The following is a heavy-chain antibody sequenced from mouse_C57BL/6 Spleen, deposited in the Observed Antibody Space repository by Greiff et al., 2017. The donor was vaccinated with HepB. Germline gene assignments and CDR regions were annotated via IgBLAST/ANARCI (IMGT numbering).Heavy chain of an antibody. CDR3: ARGTYYGSPWFAY. D-gene: IGHD1-1*01. CDR1: GYAFSSYW. J-gene: IGHJ3*01. Sequence: VQLQQSGAELVKPGASVKISCKASGYAFSSYWMNWVKQRPGKGLEWIGQIYPGDGDTNYNGKFKGKATLTADKSSSTAYMQLSSLTSEDSAVYFCARGTYYGSPWFAYWGQGTLVTVSA. V-gene: IGHV1-80*01. CDR2: IYPGDGDT.